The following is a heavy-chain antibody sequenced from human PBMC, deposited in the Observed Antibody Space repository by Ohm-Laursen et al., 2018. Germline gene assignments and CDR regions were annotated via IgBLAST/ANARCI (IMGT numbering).Heavy chain of an antibody. Sequence: SLRLSCTASGFTFSSYCMTWVRQPPGKGLEWVARIKVDGSEKYYVDSVKGRFTISRDNSKNTLYLQMNSLRAEDTAVYYCARRVAYDRGEFDYWGLGTLVTVSS. CDR2: IKVDGSEK. CDR1: GFTFSSYC. CDR3: ARRVAYDRGEFDY. D-gene: IGHD5-12*01. V-gene: IGHV3-7*03. J-gene: IGHJ4*02.